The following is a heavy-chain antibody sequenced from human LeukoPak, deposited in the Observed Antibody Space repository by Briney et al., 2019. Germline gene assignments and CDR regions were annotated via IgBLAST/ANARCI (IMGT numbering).Heavy chain of an antibody. CDR2: ISAYNGNT. CDR1: GXXXTXXG. Sequence: GASVKVSCKASGXXXTXXGIXWVRQAPGXXXXXXGWISAYNGNTNYAQKLQGRVTMTTDTSTSTAYMELRSLRSDDTAVYYCARDDYANYYGMDVWGQGTTVTVSS. CDR3: ARDDYANYYGMDV. J-gene: IGHJ6*02. V-gene: IGHV1-18*01. D-gene: IGHD4-17*01.